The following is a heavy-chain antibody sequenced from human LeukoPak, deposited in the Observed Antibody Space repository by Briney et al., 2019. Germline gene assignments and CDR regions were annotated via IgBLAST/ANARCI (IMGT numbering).Heavy chain of an antibody. Sequence: SVKVSCKASGGTFSSYAISWVRQAPGQGLEWMGRIIPILGIANYAQKFQGRVTITADKSTSTAYMELSSLRSEDTAVYYCASSRIYCSGGSCYSDYYYGMDVWGQGTTVTVSS. CDR3: ASSRIYCSGGSCYSDYYYGMDV. CDR1: GGTFSSYA. CDR2: IIPILGIA. J-gene: IGHJ6*02. D-gene: IGHD2-15*01. V-gene: IGHV1-69*04.